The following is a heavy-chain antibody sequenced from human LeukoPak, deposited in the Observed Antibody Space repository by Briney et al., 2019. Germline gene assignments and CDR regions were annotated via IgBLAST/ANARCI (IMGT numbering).Heavy chain of an antibody. CDR3: ARDRNTDFWSGYYTNYFDY. J-gene: IGHJ4*02. V-gene: IGHV3-23*01. CDR2: ISGSGGST. Sequence: PGGSLRLSCAASGFTFSSCAMSWVRQAPGKGLEWVSAISGSGGSTYYADSVKGRFTISRDNSKNTLYLQMNSLRAEDTAVYYCARDRNTDFWSGYYTNYFDYWGQGTLVIVSS. D-gene: IGHD3-3*01. CDR1: GFTFSSCA.